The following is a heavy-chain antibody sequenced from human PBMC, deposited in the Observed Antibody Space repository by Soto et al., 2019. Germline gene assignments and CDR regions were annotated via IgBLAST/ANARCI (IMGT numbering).Heavy chain of an antibody. J-gene: IGHJ6*03. CDR3: ARESRITIFGVVIIDYYYYMDV. CDR1: GGSISSYY. CDR2: INPSGST. V-gene: IGHV4-34*01. Sequence: SETLSLTCTVSGGSISSYYWSWIRQPPGKGLEWIGEINPSGSTNYNPSLKSRVTISVDTSKNQFSLKLSSVTAADTAVYYCARESRITIFGVVIIDYYYYMDVWGKGTTVTVSS. D-gene: IGHD3-3*01.